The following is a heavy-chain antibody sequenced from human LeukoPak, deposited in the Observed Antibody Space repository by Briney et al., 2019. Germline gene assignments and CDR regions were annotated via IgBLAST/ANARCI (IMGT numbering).Heavy chain of an antibody. CDR3: ARGTRINYFDD. V-gene: IGHV4-4*07. CDR2: IYSSGST. Sequence: PSETLSLTCSVSGGSISSYYWSWIRQPAGKGLEWIGRIYSSGSTNYNPSLKSRVTMSVDTSKNQFSLKLSSVTAADTAIYYCARGTRINYFDDWGQGTLVTVSS. J-gene: IGHJ4*02. D-gene: IGHD2/OR15-2a*01. CDR1: GGSISSYY.